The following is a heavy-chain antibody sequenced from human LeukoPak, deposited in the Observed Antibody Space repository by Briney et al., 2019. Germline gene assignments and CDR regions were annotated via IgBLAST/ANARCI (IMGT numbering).Heavy chain of an antibody. V-gene: IGHV3-11*01. J-gene: IGHJ4*02. CDR3: ARGLYSNLD. CDR1: GFTFSEYH. CDR2: IVNGGDTK. D-gene: IGHD4-4*01. Sequence: GGSLRLSCAASGFTFSEYHMSWIRQAPGKGLEWVSCIVNGGDTKYQADSVKGRFTISRDNAKNTLFLQMNSLRVEDTAVYYCARGLYSNLDWGQGTLVTVSS.